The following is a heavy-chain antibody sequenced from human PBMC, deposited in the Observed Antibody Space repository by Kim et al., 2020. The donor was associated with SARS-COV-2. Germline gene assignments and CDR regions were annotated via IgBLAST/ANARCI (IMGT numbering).Heavy chain of an antibody. CDR1: GFALSSYW. V-gene: IGHV3-74*01. CDR2: INSDGSTT. CDR3: GRGGGGGDPYSGYYDMD. D-gene: IGHD2-15*01. Sequence: GGSLRLSCAGTGFALSSYWMHWVRQAPGKGLVWVSRINSDGSTTNYADSVRGRFTISRDIAKNTLFLKMNMLGAEATVEYFGGRGGGGGDPYSGYYDMD. J-gene: IGHJ6*01.